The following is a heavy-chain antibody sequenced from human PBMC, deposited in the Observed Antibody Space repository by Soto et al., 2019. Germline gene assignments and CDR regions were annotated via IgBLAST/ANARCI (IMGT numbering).Heavy chain of an antibody. CDR3: AKEPEVSGRGPVY. V-gene: IGHV3-23*01. CDR2: IDNGGGGT. Sequence: GGSLRLSCAASEFTFRTFAMAWVRQAPGKGLEWVSTIDNGGGGTFYADSVKGRFSISRDISKNALYLEMKNLRAEDTAIYYCAKEPEVSGRGPVYWGQGIMVTVSS. CDR1: EFTFRTFA. D-gene: IGHD2-8*01. J-gene: IGHJ4*02.